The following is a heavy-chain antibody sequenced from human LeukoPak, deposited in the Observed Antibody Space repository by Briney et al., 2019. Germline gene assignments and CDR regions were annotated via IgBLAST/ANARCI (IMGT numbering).Heavy chain of an antibody. CDR1: GFTFSSYA. CDR3: ARVSNSGWGSRFDP. V-gene: IGHV3-21*01. D-gene: IGHD6-19*01. J-gene: IGHJ5*02. CDR2: ISGSSSYI. Sequence: GGSLRLSCAASGFTFSSYAMSWVRQAPGKGLEWVSAISGSSSYISYADSLKGRFTISRDNAKNSLYLQMNSLRAEDTAVYYCARVSNSGWGSRFDPWGQGTLVTVSS.